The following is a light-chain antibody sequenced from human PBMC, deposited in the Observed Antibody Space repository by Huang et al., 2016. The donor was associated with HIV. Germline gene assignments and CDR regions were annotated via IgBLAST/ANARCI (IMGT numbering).Light chain of an antibody. CDR3: QQYHSLPWT. V-gene: IGKV1-NL1*01. CDR1: QGIGNS. J-gene: IGKJ1*01. Sequence: DIQMTQSPSSLSASVGGRVTITCRASQGIGNSLAWYQQKPEKAPMLLLYATSTWESGVPSRFSGSGSGTHYTLTINTLQPEDIASYYCQQYHSLPWTFGQGTKVEIK. CDR2: ATS.